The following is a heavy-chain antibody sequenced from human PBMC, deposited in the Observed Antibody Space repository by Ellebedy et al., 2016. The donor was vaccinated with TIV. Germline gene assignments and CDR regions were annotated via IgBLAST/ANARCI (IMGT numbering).Heavy chain of an antibody. D-gene: IGHD5-24*01. Sequence: MPSETLSLTCNVSGDSFSSGGHYWTWIRQPPGKGLEWVGSIYYSGKTFYSPSLKSRVTISGDPSKNQFSLRLTFVTAADTAVYFCVRYPVTGWLPDQWGQGALVIVSS. V-gene: IGHV4-39*07. CDR1: GDSFSSGGHY. CDR3: VRYPVTGWLPDQ. CDR2: IYYSGKT. J-gene: IGHJ4*02.